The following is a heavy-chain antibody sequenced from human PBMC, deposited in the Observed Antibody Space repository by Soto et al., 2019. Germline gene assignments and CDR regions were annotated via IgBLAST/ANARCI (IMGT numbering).Heavy chain of an antibody. J-gene: IGHJ4*02. CDR3: ARGIGYYFDS. V-gene: IGHV4-39*01. Sequence: LSLTCTVSGGSISSSSYFWGWIRQPPGKGLEWIGNIHYRGSTYYNASLKSRVTISVDTSKNQFSLKLSSVTAADSAVYSCARGIGYYFDSWGQGTLVTVSS. D-gene: IGHD5-12*01. CDR1: GGSISSSSYF. CDR2: IHYRGST.